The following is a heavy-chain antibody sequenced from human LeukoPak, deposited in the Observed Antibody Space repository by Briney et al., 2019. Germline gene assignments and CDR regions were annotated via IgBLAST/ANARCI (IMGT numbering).Heavy chain of an antibody. CDR2: ISSNGGST. V-gene: IGHV3-64*01. Sequence: GGSLRLSCAASGFTFSSYAMHWVRQAPGKGLEYVSAISSNGGSTYYANSVKGRFTISRDNSKNTLYLQMGSLRAEDMVVYYCARAGITMVRGVISEPGDAFDIWGQGTMVTVSS. D-gene: IGHD3-10*01. CDR3: ARAGITMVRGVISEPGDAFDI. CDR1: GFTFSSYA. J-gene: IGHJ3*02.